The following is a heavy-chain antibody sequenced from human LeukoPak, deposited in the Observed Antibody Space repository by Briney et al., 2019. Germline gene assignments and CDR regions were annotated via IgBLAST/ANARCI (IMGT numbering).Heavy chain of an antibody. D-gene: IGHD2-15*01. J-gene: IGHJ6*02. V-gene: IGHV4-59*08. CDR1: GGSISSYY. CDR3: ARHGTNVGRMDV. CDR2: IHYSGST. Sequence: SETLSLTCTVSGGSISSYYWSWIRQPPGKGLEWIGYIHYSGSTICNPSLKSRVTISVDTSKNQFSLKLSSVTAADTAVYYCARHGTNVGRMDVWGQGTTVTVSS.